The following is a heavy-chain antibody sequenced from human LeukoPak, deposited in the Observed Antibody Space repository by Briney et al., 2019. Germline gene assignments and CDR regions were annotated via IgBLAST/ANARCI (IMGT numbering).Heavy chain of an antibody. D-gene: IGHD6-13*01. CDR1: GYTFTSYD. CDR2: MNPNSGNT. Sequence: GASVKVSCKASGYTFTSYDINWVRQATGQGLEWMGWMNPNSGNTGYAQKFQGRVTITRNTSISTAYMELSSLRSEDTAVYYCARVRAAGHYFDYWGQGTLVTVSS. J-gene: IGHJ4*02. CDR3: ARVRAAGHYFDY. V-gene: IGHV1-8*03.